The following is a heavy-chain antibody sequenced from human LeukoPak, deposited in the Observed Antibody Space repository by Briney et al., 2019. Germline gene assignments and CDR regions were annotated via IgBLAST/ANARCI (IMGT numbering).Heavy chain of an antibody. J-gene: IGHJ4*02. V-gene: IGHV3-30-3*01. Sequence: GGSLRLSYAASGFTFSSYAMHWVRQAPGKGLEWVAVISYDGSNKYYADSVKGRFTISRDNSKNTLYLQMNSLRAEDTAVYYCASRGGSSSWHNFDYWGQGTLVTVSS. CDR2: ISYDGSNK. CDR1: GFTFSSYA. D-gene: IGHD6-13*01. CDR3: ASRGGSSSWHNFDY.